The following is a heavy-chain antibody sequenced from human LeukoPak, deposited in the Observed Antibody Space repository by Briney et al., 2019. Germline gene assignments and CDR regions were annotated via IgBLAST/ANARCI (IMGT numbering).Heavy chain of an antibody. J-gene: IGHJ4*02. CDR2: ISYDGSNK. CDR3: AGGGVLGDIVLMVYATAFDY. V-gene: IGHV3-30*01. D-gene: IGHD2-8*01. CDR1: GFTFSSYA. Sequence: GGSLRLSCAASGFTFSSYAMHWVRQAPGKGLEWVAVISYDGSNKYYADSVKGRFTISRDNSKNTLYLQMNSLRAEDTAVYYCAGGGVLGDIVLMVYATAFDYWGQGTLVTVSS.